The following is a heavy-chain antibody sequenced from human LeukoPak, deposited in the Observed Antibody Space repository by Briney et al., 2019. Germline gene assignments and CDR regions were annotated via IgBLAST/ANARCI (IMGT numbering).Heavy chain of an antibody. CDR1: GGSISSSSYY. J-gene: IGHJ5*02. D-gene: IGHD3-9*01. Sequence: SETLSLTCTVSGGSISSSSYYWGWIRQPPGKGLEWIGSIYYSGSTYYNPSLKSRVTISVDTSKNQFSLKLSSVTAADTAVYYCARAYDILTEFDPWGQGTLVTVSS. V-gene: IGHV4-39*07. CDR3: ARAYDILTEFDP. CDR2: IYYSGST.